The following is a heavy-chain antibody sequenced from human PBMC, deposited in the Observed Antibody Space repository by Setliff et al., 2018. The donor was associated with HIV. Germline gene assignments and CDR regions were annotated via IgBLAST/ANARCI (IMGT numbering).Heavy chain of an antibody. CDR3: TRLAGGYADY. CDR1: GGSISSYY. V-gene: IGHV4-4*09. D-gene: IGHD5-12*01. Sequence: SETLSLTCTVSGGSISSYYWSWIRQPPGKGLEWIGNIYSSGSPNYNPSLKSRVTISVDTSKNQFSLKMSSVTAADTAVYYCTRLAGGYADYWGQGTLVTVSS. J-gene: IGHJ4*02. CDR2: IYSSGSP.